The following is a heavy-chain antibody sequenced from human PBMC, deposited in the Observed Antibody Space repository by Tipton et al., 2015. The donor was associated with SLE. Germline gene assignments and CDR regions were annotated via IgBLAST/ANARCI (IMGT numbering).Heavy chain of an antibody. J-gene: IGHJ2*01. Sequence: TLSLTCIVSGDSINSGSYSWSWFRQPPGKGLEWIGYIYRGGSAFDNPSLKSRVTISVDTSKNQFSLKLKSVTAADTAVYFCARTDGAGADWYFDLWGRGTPVTVSS. CDR1: GDSINSGSYS. D-gene: IGHD6-19*01. CDR2: IYRGGSA. V-gene: IGHV4-30-2*01. CDR3: ARTDGAGADWYFDL.